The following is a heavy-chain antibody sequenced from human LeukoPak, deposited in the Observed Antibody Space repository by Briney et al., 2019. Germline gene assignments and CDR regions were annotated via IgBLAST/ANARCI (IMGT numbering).Heavy chain of an antibody. D-gene: IGHD1-26*01. CDR2: MNPNSGNT. J-gene: IGHJ4*02. Sequence: GASVKVSCKASGYTFTSYDINWVRQATGQGLEWMGWMNPNSGNTGYAQKFQGRVTITRNTSISTAYMELSSLGSEDTAVYYCARGKWELLRAFDYWGQGTLVTVSS. CDR3: ARGKWELLRAFDY. CDR1: GYTFTSYD. V-gene: IGHV1-8*03.